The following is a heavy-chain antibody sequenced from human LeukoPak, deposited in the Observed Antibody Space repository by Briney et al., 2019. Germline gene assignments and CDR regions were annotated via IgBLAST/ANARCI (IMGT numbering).Heavy chain of an antibody. CDR1: GFTVCSNY. Sequence: GGSLRLSCAASGFTVCSNYTSWVRQAPGKGLEWVSVFYSGGSAYYADSVKGRFTISRGNSKNTLYLQMNSLRAEDTAVYYCAREGVDYGGNKYYYGMDVWGQGTTVTVSS. V-gene: IGHV3-66*01. CDR3: AREGVDYGGNKYYYGMDV. CDR2: FYSGGSA. J-gene: IGHJ6*02. D-gene: IGHD4-23*01.